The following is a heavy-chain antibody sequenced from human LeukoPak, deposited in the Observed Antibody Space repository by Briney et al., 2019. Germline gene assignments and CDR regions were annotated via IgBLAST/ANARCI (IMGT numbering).Heavy chain of an antibody. D-gene: IGHD2-2*01. CDR2: ISGSGGST. Sequence: PGGSLRLSCAASGFTFSSYAMSWVRQAPGKGLEWVSAISGSGGSTYYADSVKGRFTISRDNSKNTLYLQMNSLRAEDTAVYYCASPAIVVVPAAMERSDYWGQGTLVTVSS. V-gene: IGHV3-23*01. CDR1: GFTFSSYA. J-gene: IGHJ4*02. CDR3: ASPAIVVVPAAMERSDY.